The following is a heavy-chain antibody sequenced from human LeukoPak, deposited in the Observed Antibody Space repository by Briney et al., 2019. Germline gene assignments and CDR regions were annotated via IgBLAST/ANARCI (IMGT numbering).Heavy chain of an antibody. J-gene: IGHJ4*02. CDR3: ARLVGVSPFDY. CDR1: GFTFRSYA. V-gene: IGHV3-23*01. D-gene: IGHD3-16*01. Sequence: PGGSLRLSCAASGFTFRSYAMYWVRQAPGKGLEWVSEISGSPDNTYYADSVKGRFATSRDDSRNTLYLQMNSLRAEDTAVYYCARLVGVSPFDYWGQGTPVTVSS. CDR2: ISGSPDNT.